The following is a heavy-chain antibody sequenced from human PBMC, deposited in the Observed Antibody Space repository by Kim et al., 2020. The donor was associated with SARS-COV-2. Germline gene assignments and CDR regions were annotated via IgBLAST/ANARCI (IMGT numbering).Heavy chain of an antibody. Sequence: SETLSLTCTVSGGSISSYYWSWIRQPAGKGLEWIGRIYTSGSTNYNPSLKSRVTMSVDTSKNQFSLKLSSVTAADTAVYYCASSLKINSSPSGAGIGFDAFDIWGQGTMVTVSS. CDR1: GGSISSYY. D-gene: IGHD6-13*01. V-gene: IGHV4-4*07. J-gene: IGHJ3*02. CDR3: ASSLKINSSPSGAGIGFDAFDI. CDR2: IYTSGST.